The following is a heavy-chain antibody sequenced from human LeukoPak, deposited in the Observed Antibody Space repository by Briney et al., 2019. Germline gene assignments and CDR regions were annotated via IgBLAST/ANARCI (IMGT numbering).Heavy chain of an antibody. CDR3: TKADLYNAGDEV. D-gene: IGHD7-27*01. Sequence: QAGGSLRLSCAASGFTFSSYVMSWVRQAAGKGLEWVAGISAAGRTTYYADSVKGRFTVSRDNPRNTLFLQMKSLRVEDTAIYYCTKADLYNAGDEVWGLGTLVT. V-gene: IGHV3-23*01. CDR1: GFTFSSYV. J-gene: IGHJ4*02. CDR2: ISAAGRTT.